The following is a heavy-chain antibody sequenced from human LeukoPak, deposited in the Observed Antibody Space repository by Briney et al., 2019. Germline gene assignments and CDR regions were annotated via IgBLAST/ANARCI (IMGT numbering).Heavy chain of an antibody. V-gene: IGHV4-39*01. Sequence: ASETLSLTCIVSGGSFSSSNYNWDWVRQPPGERLEWIGSIYYSGSTFYNPSLKSRVTISVDPSKSQLSLKLSSVTAADTAVYYCARVLRGSSGWTPFDFWGQGTLVTVSS. CDR1: GGSFSSSNYN. CDR3: ARVLRGSSGWTPFDF. CDR2: IYYSGST. J-gene: IGHJ4*02. D-gene: IGHD6-19*01.